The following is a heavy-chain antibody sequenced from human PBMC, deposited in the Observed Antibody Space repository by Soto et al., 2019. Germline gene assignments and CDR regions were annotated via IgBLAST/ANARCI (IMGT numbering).Heavy chain of an antibody. Sequence: QVQLQQSGPGLVKPSQTLSLTCAITGDSVSSNSAGWSWVRQSPSRGLEGLGRPYYRSKWYYEYAVSVRSRITKNTDTSNNQFSLQLNSVTPEDTAVYFCARGEQYSGRIFDYWGQGTLVTVSS. CDR3: ARGEQYSGRIFDY. CDR1: GDSVSSNSAG. V-gene: IGHV6-1*01. CDR2: PYYRSKWYY. D-gene: IGHD1-26*01. J-gene: IGHJ4*01.